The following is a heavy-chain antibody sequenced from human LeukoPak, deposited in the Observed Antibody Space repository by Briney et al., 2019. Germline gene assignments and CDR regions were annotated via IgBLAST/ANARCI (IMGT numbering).Heavy chain of an antibody. CDR3: AKDQSPTYYYGSGSYYIRGPWSDY. V-gene: IGHV3-30*18. CDR1: GFTFSSYG. J-gene: IGHJ4*02. Sequence: GRSLRLSCAASGFTFSSYGMHWVRQAPGKGLEWVAVISYDGSNKYYADSVKGRFTISRDNSKNTLYLQMNSLRAEDTAVYYCAKDQSPTYYYGSGSYYIRGPWSDYWGQGTLVTVSS. D-gene: IGHD3-10*01. CDR2: ISYDGSNK.